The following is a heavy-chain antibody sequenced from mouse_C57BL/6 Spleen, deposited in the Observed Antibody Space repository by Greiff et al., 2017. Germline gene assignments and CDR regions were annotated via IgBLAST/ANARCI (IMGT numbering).Heavy chain of an antibody. CDR3: ARDPDYGPYYFDY. V-gene: IGHV5-4*01. CDR2: ISDGGSYT. Sequence: EVQRVESGGGLVKPGGSLKLSCAASGFTFSSYAMSWVRQTPEKRLEWVATISDGGSYTYYPDNVKGRFTISRDNAKNNLYLQMSHLKSEDTAMYYCARDPDYGPYYFDYWGQGTTLTVSS. CDR1: GFTFSSYA. J-gene: IGHJ2*01. D-gene: IGHD2-4*01.